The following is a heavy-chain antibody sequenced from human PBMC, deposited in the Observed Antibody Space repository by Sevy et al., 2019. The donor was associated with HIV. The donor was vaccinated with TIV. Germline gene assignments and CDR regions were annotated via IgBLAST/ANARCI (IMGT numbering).Heavy chain of an antibody. CDR2: ISGIGGST. J-gene: IGHJ4*02. D-gene: IGHD3-22*01. CDR3: AKGPWYYDSSGSYYFDY. CDR1: GFTFSSYA. Sequence: GGSLRLSCAASGFTFSSYAMSWVRQAPGKGLEWVSAISGIGGSTYYADSVKGRFTISRDNSKNTLYLQMNSLRAEDTAVYYCAKGPWYYDSSGSYYFDYWGQGTLVTVSS. V-gene: IGHV3-23*01.